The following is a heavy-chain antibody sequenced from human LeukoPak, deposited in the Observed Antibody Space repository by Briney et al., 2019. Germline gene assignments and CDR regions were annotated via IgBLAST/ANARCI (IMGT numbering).Heavy chain of an antibody. Sequence: GRSLRLSCAATGFTFDDYGMHWVRQAPGKGLEWVAGIRWKGDRVGYADSVKGRFTISRDNGKNSLYLEMNSLRPGGTAFYYCAKCISGCWSLDAVNWWGQGTLVTVSS. CDR2: IRWKGDRV. J-gene: IGHJ3*01. CDR3: AKCISGCWSLDAVNW. CDR1: GFTFDDYG. D-gene: IGHD2-15*01. V-gene: IGHV3-9*01.